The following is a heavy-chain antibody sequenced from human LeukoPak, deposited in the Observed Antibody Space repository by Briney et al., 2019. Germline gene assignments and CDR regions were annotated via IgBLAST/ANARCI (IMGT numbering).Heavy chain of an antibody. V-gene: IGHV4-34*01. CDR1: GGSFSGYY. Sequence: SETLSLTCAVYGGSFSGYYWSWIRQPPGKGLEWIGEINHSGSTNYNPSLKSRVTISVDTSKNQFSLKLSSMTAADTAVYYCARNKGYYGSGSYYRFFDYWGQGTLVTVSS. CDR3: ARNKGYYGSGSYYRFFDY. J-gene: IGHJ4*02. D-gene: IGHD3-10*01. CDR2: INHSGST.